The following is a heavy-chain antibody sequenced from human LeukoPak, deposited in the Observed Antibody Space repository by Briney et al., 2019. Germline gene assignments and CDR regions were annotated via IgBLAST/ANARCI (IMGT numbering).Heavy chain of an antibody. CDR2: ISAYNGNT. CDR3: ARVEAGRDSSSWYYYYYYMDV. D-gene: IGHD6-13*01. J-gene: IGHJ6*03. V-gene: IGHV1-18*01. CDR1: GYTFTSYG. Sequence: ASVKVSCKASGYTFTSYGISWVRQAPGQGLEWMGWISAYNGNTNYAQKLQGRVTMTTDTSTSTAYMELRSLRSDDTAVYYCARVEAGRDSSSWYYYYYYMDVWGKGTTVTVSS.